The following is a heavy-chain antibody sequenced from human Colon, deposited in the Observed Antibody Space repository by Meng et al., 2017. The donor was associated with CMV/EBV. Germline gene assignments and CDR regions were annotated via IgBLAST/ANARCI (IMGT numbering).Heavy chain of an antibody. CDR3: AKDMKGGLDYFDH. Sequence: GGPLRLSCEASGFMFTNYGLHWVRQAPGKGLEWVAFIKYDGTRQYYADSLKGRFSISRDNSKNSIYLQMNSLRTEDTAQYFCAKDMKGGLDYFDHWGQGTPVTVSS. D-gene: IGHD6-19*01. CDR1: GFMFTNYG. V-gene: IGHV3-30*02. CDR2: IKYDGTRQ. J-gene: IGHJ4*02.